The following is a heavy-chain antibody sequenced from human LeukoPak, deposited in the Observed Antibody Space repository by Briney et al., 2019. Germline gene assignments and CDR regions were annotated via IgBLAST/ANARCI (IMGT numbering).Heavy chain of an antibody. V-gene: IGHV3-23*01. CDR2: ISGSGGST. CDR1: GFTFSSYA. CDR3: AKDQKIVVVVATTCFDP. D-gene: IGHD2-15*01. J-gene: IGHJ5*02. Sequence: PGGSLRLSCAASGFTFSSYAMSLVRQAPGKGLEWVSAISGSGGSTHYADSVKGRFTISRDNSKNTLYLQMNSLRAEDTAVYYCAKDQKIVVVVATTCFDPWGQGTLVTVSS.